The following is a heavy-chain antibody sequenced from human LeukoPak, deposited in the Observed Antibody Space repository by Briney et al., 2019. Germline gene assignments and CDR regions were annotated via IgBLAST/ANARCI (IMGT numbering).Heavy chain of an antibody. J-gene: IGHJ4*02. Sequence: PVRSLRLSCAASEVTFYYDWMTWVRQAPGKGLEWVSNIKQDGSEKYYADSLKGRCTISKDNAKNSLSLQMNSLRAADTAVYYCARGYSGSYSGPFDYWGQGTLVTVSS. CDR2: IKQDGSEK. D-gene: IGHD1-26*01. CDR3: ARGYSGSYSGPFDY. V-gene: IGHV3-7*04. CDR1: EVTFYYDW.